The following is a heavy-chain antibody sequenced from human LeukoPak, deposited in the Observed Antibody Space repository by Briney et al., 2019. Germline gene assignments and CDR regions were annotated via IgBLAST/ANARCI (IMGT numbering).Heavy chain of an antibody. D-gene: IGHD5-18*01. CDR2: VSGYSGNT. CDR3: ARDVDSTMVLFDY. V-gene: IGHV1-18*01. Sequence: ASVKVSCKASGYTFSSYGISWVRQAPGQGLEWMEWVSGYSGNTKYAQKVHDRVTMTTDTSTSTAYMELRSLRSDDTAVYYCARDVDSTMVLFDYWGQGTLVTVSS. CDR1: GYTFSSYG. J-gene: IGHJ4*02.